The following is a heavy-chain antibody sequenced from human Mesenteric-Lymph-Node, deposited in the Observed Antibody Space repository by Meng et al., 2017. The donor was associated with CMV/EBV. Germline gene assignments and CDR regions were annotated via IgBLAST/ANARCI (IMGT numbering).Heavy chain of an antibody. CDR3: ARDEKVEPYDYYGMDV. CDR2: IISDGSIT. D-gene: IGHD1-14*01. CDR1: GFNFNRYW. Sequence: GESLKISCAASGFNFNRYWMEWVRQAPGKGLVWVSSIISDGSITRYADSVKGRCTISRDNAKKMVYLEMSRLRVEDTAVYYCARDEKVEPYDYYGMDVWGQGTTVTVSS. V-gene: IGHV3-74*01. J-gene: IGHJ6*02.